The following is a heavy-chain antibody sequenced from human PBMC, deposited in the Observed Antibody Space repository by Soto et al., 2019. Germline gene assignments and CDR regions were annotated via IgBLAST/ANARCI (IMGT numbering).Heavy chain of an antibody. J-gene: IGHJ5*02. CDR2: IYYSGST. V-gene: IGHV4-39*01. Sequence: PSETLSLTCTVSGGSISSSSYYWGWIRQPPGKGLEWIGSIYYSGSTYYNPSLKSRVTISVDTSKNQFSPKLSSVTAADTAVYYCARQADTLNWFDPWGQGTLVTVSS. CDR1: GGSISSSSYY. CDR3: ARQADTLNWFDP.